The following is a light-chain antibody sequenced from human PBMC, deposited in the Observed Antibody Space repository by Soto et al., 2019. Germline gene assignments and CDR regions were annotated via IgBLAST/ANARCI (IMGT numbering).Light chain of an antibody. CDR2: GAS. Sequence: EIVMTQSPATLSVSPGERATLSCRASQSVSSNLAWYQQKPGQAPRLLIYGASSRATGIPVRFSGSGSGTEFTLTISSLQSEDFAVYYCQQYYTWPLTFGQGTRLEIK. J-gene: IGKJ5*01. CDR3: QQYYTWPLT. V-gene: IGKV3-15*01. CDR1: QSVSSN.